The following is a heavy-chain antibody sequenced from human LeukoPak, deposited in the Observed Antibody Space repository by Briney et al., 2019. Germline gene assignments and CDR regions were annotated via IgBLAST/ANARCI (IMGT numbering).Heavy chain of an antibody. CDR2: ISGSGGST. CDR3: AKRESGGSGSYYNPFDY. V-gene: IGHV3-23*01. CDR1: GFTFSSYA. J-gene: IGHJ4*02. Sequence: GSLRLSCAASGFTFSSYAMSWVRQAPGKGLEWVSAISGSGGSTYYADSVKGRFTISRDNSKNTLYLQMNSLRAEDTAVYYCAKRESGGSGSYYNPFDYWGQGTLVTVSS. D-gene: IGHD3-10*01.